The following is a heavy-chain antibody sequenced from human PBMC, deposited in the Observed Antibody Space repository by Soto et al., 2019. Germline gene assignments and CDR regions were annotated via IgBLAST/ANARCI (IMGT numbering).Heavy chain of an antibody. D-gene: IGHD2-21*02. V-gene: IGHV1-69*13. Sequence: SVKVSCKASGYTFTSYGISWVRQAPGQGLEWMGGIIPIFGTANYAQKFQGRVTITADESTSTAYMELSSLRSEDTAVYYCAIGTGVVVVTATDLGYFDYWGQGTLVTVSS. CDR1: GYTFTSYG. CDR3: AIGTGVVVVTATDLGYFDY. J-gene: IGHJ4*02. CDR2: IIPIFGTA.